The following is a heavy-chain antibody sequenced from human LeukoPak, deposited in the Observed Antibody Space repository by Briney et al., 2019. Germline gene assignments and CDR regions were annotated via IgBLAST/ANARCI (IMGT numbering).Heavy chain of an antibody. CDR3: ARGRSSSWSLYYYYGMDV. J-gene: IGHJ6*02. CDR1: GGSFSGYY. Sequence: SETLSLTCAVYGGSFSGYYWSWIRQPPGKGLEWIGEINHSGSTNYNPSLKSRVTISVDTSKNQFSLKLSSVTAADTAVYHCARGRSSSWSLYYYYGMDVWGQGTTVTVSS. V-gene: IGHV4-34*01. D-gene: IGHD6-13*01. CDR2: INHSGST.